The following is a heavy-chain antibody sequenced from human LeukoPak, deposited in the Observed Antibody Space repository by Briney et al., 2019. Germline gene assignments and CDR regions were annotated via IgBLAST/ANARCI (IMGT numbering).Heavy chain of an antibody. J-gene: IGHJ5*02. Sequence: GGSLRLSCAASGFIFSSYWMTWVRQAPGKGLEWVANIKQNGREKYYVDSVKGRFTISGDNAKNSLYLQMNSLRAEDTAVYYCARLGIAAAGRGYWFDPWGQGTLVTVSS. V-gene: IGHV3-7*01. CDR3: ARLGIAAAGRGYWFDP. D-gene: IGHD6-13*01. CDR1: GFIFSSYW. CDR2: IKQNGREK.